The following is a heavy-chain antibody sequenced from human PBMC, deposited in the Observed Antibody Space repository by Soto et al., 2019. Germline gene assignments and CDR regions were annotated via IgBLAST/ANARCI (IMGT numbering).Heavy chain of an antibody. D-gene: IGHD1-26*01. J-gene: IGHJ4*02. V-gene: IGHV1-46*01. CDR2: INPSGGST. Sequence: QVQLVQSGAEVKKPGASVKVSCKASGYTFTSYYMHWVRQAPRQGLEWMGIINPSGGSTSYAQKFQGRVTMTRDTSTSTVYMELSSLRSEDTAVYYCARDHPGVGPVGATDYWGQGTLVTVSS. CDR3: ARDHPGVGPVGATDY. CDR1: GYTFTSYY.